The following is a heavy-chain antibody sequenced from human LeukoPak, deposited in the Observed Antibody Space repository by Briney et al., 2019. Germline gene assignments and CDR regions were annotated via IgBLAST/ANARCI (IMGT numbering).Heavy chain of an antibody. Sequence: ASVKVSCKASGGTFSSYAIGWVRQAPGQGLEWMGGIIPIFGTANYAQKFQGRVTITPDESTSTAYMELSSLRSEDTAAYYCARGAWSPTAYYYYYMDVWGKGTTVTVSS. CDR2: IIPIFGTA. D-gene: IGHD3-3*01. CDR1: GGTFSSYA. J-gene: IGHJ6*03. V-gene: IGHV1-69*01. CDR3: ARGAWSPTAYYYYYMDV.